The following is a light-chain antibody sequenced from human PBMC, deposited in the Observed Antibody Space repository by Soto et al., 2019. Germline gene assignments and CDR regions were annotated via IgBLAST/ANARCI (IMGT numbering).Light chain of an antibody. CDR3: QQYNNWPLT. CDR2: GAS. V-gene: IGKV3-15*01. J-gene: IGKJ4*01. Sequence: ELVMTQSPATLSVSPGERATLSCRASQSVSSYLAWYQQKPGQAPRLLIYGASTRATDIPARFSGSGSGTEFTITISSLQSEDFALYYCQQYNNWPLTFGGGTKVDIK. CDR1: QSVSSY.